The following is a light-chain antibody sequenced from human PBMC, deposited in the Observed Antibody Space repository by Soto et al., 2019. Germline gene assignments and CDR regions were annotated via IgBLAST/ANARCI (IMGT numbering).Light chain of an antibody. CDR2: EVS. CDR3: SSYTSSSTYV. V-gene: IGLV2-14*01. J-gene: IGLJ1*01. Sequence: QSALTQPASVSGSPGQSITISCTGTSSDIGGYNYVSWYQQHPGKVPKLMIFEVSNRASGVSNRFSASKSGNTASLTISGLQVEDEADYYCSSYTSSSTYVFGTGTQLTVL. CDR1: SSDIGGYNY.